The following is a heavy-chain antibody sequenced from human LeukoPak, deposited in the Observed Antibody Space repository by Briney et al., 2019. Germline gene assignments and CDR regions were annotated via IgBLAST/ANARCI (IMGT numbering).Heavy chain of an antibody. J-gene: IGHJ4*02. D-gene: IGHD3-10*01. CDR3: ARDYYGSGSLYYFDY. V-gene: IGHV4-4*07. CDR2: IYTSGST. CDR1: GGSISSYY. Sequence: SETLSLTCTVSGGSISSYYWSWTRQHAGKGLEWIVLIYTSGSTNYNPSLKSRVTISVDKSKNQFSLKLSSVTAADTAVYYCARDYYGSGSLYYFDYWGQGTLVTVSS.